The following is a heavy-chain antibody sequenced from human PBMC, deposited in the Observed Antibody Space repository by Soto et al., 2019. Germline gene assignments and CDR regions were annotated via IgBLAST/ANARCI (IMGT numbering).Heavy chain of an antibody. CDR2: IYSGGRN. CDR1: GGSISCFY. V-gene: IGHV4-4*07. CDR3: PRRLGAFRAFDI. Sequence: SETLSLTCSVSGGSISCFYWSWIRQPAGKGLEWIGRIYSGGRNNYNPSLKIRVTMSVDTSKNQFYLRLSSVTAADTAVYYCPRRLGAFRAFDIWGPGTMVTVSS. D-gene: IGHD3-16*01. J-gene: IGHJ3*02.